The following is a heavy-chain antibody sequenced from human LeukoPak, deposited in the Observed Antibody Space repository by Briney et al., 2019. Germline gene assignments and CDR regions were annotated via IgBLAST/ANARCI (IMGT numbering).Heavy chain of an antibody. D-gene: IGHD4-23*01. V-gene: IGHV4-61*02. CDR1: GGSISSGSYY. Sequence: SQTLSLTCTVPGGSISSGSYYWSWIRQPAGKGLEWIGRIYYSGSTNYNPSLKNRVTISVDTSKNQFSLKLSSVTAADTAVYYCASATPGGNFDYWGQGTLVTVSS. J-gene: IGHJ4*02. CDR3: ASATPGGNFDY. CDR2: IYYSGST.